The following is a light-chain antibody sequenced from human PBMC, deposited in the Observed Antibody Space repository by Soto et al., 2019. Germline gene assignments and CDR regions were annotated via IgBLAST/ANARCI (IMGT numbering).Light chain of an antibody. J-gene: IGKJ1*01. CDR3: QQYGSSQWT. V-gene: IGKV3-20*01. Sequence: EIVVSLSPGTLSLSPGERATLSCRASQSVSSSYLVWHQQKPGQAPRLLIYAASRRATGIPDRFSGSGSGTDYTLTTSRREQDDVAVNYCQQYGSSQWTFGQGSMVDIK. CDR1: QSVSSSY. CDR2: AAS.